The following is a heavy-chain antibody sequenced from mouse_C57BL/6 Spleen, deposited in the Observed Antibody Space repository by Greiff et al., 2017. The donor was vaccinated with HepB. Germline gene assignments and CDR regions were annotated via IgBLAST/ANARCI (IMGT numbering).Heavy chain of an antibody. V-gene: IGHV5-6*01. CDR1: GFTFSSYG. CDR3: AKSSYYYGSSYGWYFDV. CDR2: ISSGGSYT. D-gene: IGHD1-1*01. J-gene: IGHJ1*03. Sequence: EVQVVESGGDLVKPGGSLKLSCAASGFTFSSYGMSWVRQTPDKRLEWVATISSGGSYTYYPDSVKGRFTISRDNAKNTLYLQMSSLKSEDTAMYYGAKSSYYYGSSYGWYFDVWGTGTTVTVSS.